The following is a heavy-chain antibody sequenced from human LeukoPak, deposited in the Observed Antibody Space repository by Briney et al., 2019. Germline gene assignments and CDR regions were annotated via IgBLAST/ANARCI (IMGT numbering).Heavy chain of an antibody. J-gene: IGHJ5*02. CDR2: IIPIFGTA. Sequence: GASVKVSCKASGGTFSSYAISWVRQAPGQGLEWMGRIIPIFGTANYAQKFQGRVTITTDESTSTAYMELSSLRSEDTAVYYCARARAYGSGSYYNKNWFDPWGQGTLVTVSS. V-gene: IGHV1-69*05. D-gene: IGHD3-10*01. CDR3: ARARAYGSGSYYNKNWFDP. CDR1: GGTFSSYA.